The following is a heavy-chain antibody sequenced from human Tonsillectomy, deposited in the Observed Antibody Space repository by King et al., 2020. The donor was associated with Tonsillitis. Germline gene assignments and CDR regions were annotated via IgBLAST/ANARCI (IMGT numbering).Heavy chain of an antibody. D-gene: IGHD5-18*01. CDR2: ITDSVGST. J-gene: IGHJ4*02. CDR1: GFTFSTYA. V-gene: IGHV3-23*04. CDR3: ARDSYGYRAVFDC. Sequence: VQLVESGGGLVQPGGSLRLSCAASGFTFSTYAMTWVRQAPGKGLEWVSAITDSVGSTYYADSGKGRFIISRDNSKNTLFLQMNSLRAEDTAVYYCARDSYGYRAVFDCWGQGTLVTVSS.